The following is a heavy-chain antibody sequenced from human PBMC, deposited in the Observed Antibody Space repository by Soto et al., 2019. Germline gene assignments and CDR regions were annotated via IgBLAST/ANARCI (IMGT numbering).Heavy chain of an antibody. V-gene: IGHV3-33*01. CDR3: ARDSTIFGVVIPGS. J-gene: IGHJ5*02. CDR1: GFTFSSYG. Sequence: GGSLRLSCAASGFTFSSYGMHWVRQAPGKGLEWVAVIWYDGSNKYYADSVKGRFTISRDNSKNTLYLQMNSLRAEDTAVYYCARDSTIFGVVIPGSWGQGTLVTVSS. D-gene: IGHD3-3*01. CDR2: IWYDGSNK.